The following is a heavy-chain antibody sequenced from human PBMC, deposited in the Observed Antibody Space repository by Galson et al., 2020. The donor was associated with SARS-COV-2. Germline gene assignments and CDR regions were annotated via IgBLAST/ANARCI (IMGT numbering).Heavy chain of an antibody. D-gene: IGHD3-22*01. J-gene: IGHJ6*02. V-gene: IGHV4-34*01. CDR1: GGSFSAYY. Sequence: SETLSLTCTVYGGSFSAYYWSWIRQPPGKGLEWIGDIYHSGRTNYNPSLKSRVTISVDTSKNQFSLNLGSVTAVDAAVYYCARAPTSSGFLYYYYYGMDVWGQGTTVTVSS. CDR2: IYHSGRT. CDR3: ARAPTSSGFLYYYYYGMDV.